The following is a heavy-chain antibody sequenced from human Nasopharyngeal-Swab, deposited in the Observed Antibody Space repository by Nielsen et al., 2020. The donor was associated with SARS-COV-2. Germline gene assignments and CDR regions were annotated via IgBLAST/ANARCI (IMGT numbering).Heavy chain of an antibody. J-gene: IGHJ4*02. CDR2: IYYSGSP. D-gene: IGHD3-3*01. CDR3: ARLLTIFGVVSAAIDY. V-gene: IGHV4-39*01. CDR1: GGSISSSSYY. Sequence: SETLSLTCTVSGGSISSSSYYWGWIRQPPGKGLEWIGSIYYSGSPYYNPSLKSRVTISVDTSKNQFSLKLSSVTAADTAVYYCARLLTIFGVVSAAIDYWGQGTLVTVSS.